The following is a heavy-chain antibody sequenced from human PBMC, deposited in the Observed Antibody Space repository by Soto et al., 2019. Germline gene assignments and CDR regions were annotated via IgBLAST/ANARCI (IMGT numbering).Heavy chain of an antibody. J-gene: IGHJ3*01. Sequence: GGTLRLSCAAFGFTISGKKYVAWVRQAPGKGLEWVSALYDLDGSFYAASVKGRFTTSSDSSKTTVYPQMNDLRPDDTAVYYCATWHEREHAYDVWGQGTTGTVSS. CDR1: GFTISGKKY. CDR2: LYDLDGS. CDR3: ATWHEREHAYDV. V-gene: IGHV3-53*01. D-gene: IGHD1-1*01.